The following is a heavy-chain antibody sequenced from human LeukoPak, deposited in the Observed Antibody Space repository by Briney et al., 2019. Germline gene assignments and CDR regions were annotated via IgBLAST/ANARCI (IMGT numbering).Heavy chain of an antibody. J-gene: IGHJ5*01. CDR2: IYRGGDT. V-gene: IGHV3-53*01. CDR3: TSSDSPGDDS. D-gene: IGHD3-22*01. CDR1: EFTVNNNY. Sequence: GGSLRLSCAASEFTVNNNYMSWVRQAPGRGLEWVSLIYRGGDTYYADSVKGRFTISRDNSKNTLYLQMNGLRAEDTAVYYCTSSDSPGDDSWGQGTLVTVSS.